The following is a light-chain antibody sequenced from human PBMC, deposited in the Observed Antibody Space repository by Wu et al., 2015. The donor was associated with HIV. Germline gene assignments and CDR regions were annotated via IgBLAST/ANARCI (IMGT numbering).Light chain of an antibody. V-gene: IGKV1-6*01. CDR2: AAS. Sequence: AIQVTQSLSSLSASVGDKVTITCRASQDISNDLGWYQQKPGKAPEVLISAASTLQTGVPSRFSGSGSGTGFTLTINGLQPEDIATYYCLQHYHYPWTFGQGTKVEIE. CDR1: QDISND. CDR3: LQHYHYPWT. J-gene: IGKJ1*01.